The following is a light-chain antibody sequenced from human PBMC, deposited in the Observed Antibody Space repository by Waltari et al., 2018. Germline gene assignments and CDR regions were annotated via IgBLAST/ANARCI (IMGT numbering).Light chain of an antibody. CDR3: HSRDTTSTRL. CDR1: SLRRFY. CDR2: GQN. Sequence: SSELTQDPAVSVALGQTLRITCQGTSLRRFYASCYQQRPGQAPILVLYGQNNRPSGIPDRFSGSTSGNTASLTITRAQAEDEGDYFCHSRDTTSTRLFGGGTRVTV. V-gene: IGLV3-19*01. J-gene: IGLJ2*01.